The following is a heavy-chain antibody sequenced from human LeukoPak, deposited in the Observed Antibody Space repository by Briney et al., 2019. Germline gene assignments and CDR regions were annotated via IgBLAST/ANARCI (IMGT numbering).Heavy chain of an antibody. CDR3: ARGDVRQQPTLRWFDP. Sequence: SETLSLTCAVYGGSFSGYYWSWIRQPPGKGLEWIWEINHSGSTNYNPSLKSRVTISVDTSKNQFSLKLSSVTAADTAVYYCARGDVRQQPTLRWFDPWGQGTLVTVSS. CDR1: GGSFSGYY. J-gene: IGHJ5*02. CDR2: INHSGST. V-gene: IGHV4-34*01. D-gene: IGHD6-13*01.